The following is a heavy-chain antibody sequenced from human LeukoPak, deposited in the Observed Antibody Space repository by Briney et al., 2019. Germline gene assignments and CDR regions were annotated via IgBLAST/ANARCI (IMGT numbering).Heavy chain of an antibody. D-gene: IGHD2-15*01. CDR3: ARSSLYCSGGSCYPGVFDY. V-gene: IGHV3-48*01. CDR1: GFTFSSYS. CDR2: IGSSSSTI. J-gene: IGHJ4*02. Sequence: PGGSLRLSCAASGFTFSSYSMNWVRQAPGKGLEWVSYIGSSSSTIYYGDSVKGRFTISRDNAKNSLYLQMNSLRAEDTAVYYCARSSLYCSGGSCYPGVFDYWGQGTLVTVSS.